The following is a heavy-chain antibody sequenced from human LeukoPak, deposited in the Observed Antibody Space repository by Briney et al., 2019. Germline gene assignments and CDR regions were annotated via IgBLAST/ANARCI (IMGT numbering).Heavy chain of an antibody. V-gene: IGHV4-38-2*02. CDR1: GYSISSGYY. CDR3: ARHRLHRLYYDSGGYYHDAFDI. CDR2: IYHSGST. Sequence: SETLSLTCTVSGYSISSGYYWGWIRQPPGKGLEWIGSIYHSGSTYYNPSLKSRVTISVDTSKNQFSLKLSSVTAADTAVYYCARHRLHRLYYDSGGYYHDAFDIWGQGTMVTVSS. J-gene: IGHJ3*02. D-gene: IGHD3-22*01.